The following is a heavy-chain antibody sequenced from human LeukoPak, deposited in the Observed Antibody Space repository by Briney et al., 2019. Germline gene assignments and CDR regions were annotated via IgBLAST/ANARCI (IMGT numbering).Heavy chain of an antibody. CDR2: INPNICGT. CDR3: AREYCSSTSCYADIVATSRDDAFDI. Sequence: ASVNVSCKASGYTFTGYYMHWVRQAPGQGLEWMGWINPNICGTNYAQKFQGRVTMTRVTSISTAYMELSRLRSDDTAVYYCAREYCSSTSCYADIVATSRDDAFDIWGQGTMVTVSS. J-gene: IGHJ3*02. D-gene: IGHD2-2*01. V-gene: IGHV1-2*02. CDR1: GYTFTGYY.